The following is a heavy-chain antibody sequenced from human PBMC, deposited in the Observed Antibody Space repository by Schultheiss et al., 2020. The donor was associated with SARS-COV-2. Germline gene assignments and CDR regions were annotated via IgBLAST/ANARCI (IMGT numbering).Heavy chain of an antibody. CDR2: IYYSGST. Sequence: SETLSLTCTVSGGSISSGGYYWSWIRQPPGKGLEWIGYIYYSGSTNYNPSLKSRVTISVDKSKNQFSLKLSSVTAADTAVYYCARGDYGDRNKNRHYYYYGMDVWGQGTTVTVSS. J-gene: IGHJ6*02. V-gene: IGHV4-61*08. D-gene: IGHD4-17*01. CDR3: ARGDYGDRNKNRHYYYYGMDV. CDR1: GGSISSGGYY.